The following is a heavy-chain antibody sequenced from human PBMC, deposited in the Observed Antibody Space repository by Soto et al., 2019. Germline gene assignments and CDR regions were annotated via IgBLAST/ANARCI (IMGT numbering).Heavy chain of an antibody. D-gene: IGHD6-6*01. Sequence: GPSVKVSCKASGGTFSSYAISWVRQAPGQGREGMGGIILIFGTANYAQKFQGRVTITADESTSTAYMELSCLRSEDTAVYYCARDSRGRSIAARLSETGYYYGMDVWGQGTTVTVSS. CDR3: ARDSRGRSIAARLSETGYYYGMDV. V-gene: IGHV1-69*13. CDR1: GGTFSSYA. J-gene: IGHJ6*02. CDR2: IILIFGTA.